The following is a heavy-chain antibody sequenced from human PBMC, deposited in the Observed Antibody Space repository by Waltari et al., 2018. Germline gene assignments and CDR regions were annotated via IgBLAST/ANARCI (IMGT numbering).Heavy chain of an antibody. Sequence: QVQLVESGGGLVKPGGSLRLSCSALGFTFSDYYMSWIRQAPGKGLEWVSYISSSGSTIYYADSVKGRFTISRDNAKNSLYLQMNSLRAEDTAVYYCASPSPYDSSGYYFDYWGQGTLVTVSS. J-gene: IGHJ4*02. CDR1: GFTFSDYY. CDR2: ISSSGSTI. CDR3: ASPSPYDSSGYYFDY. D-gene: IGHD3-22*01. V-gene: IGHV3-11*01.